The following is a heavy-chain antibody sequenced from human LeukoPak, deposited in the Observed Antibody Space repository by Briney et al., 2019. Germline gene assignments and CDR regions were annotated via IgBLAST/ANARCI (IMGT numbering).Heavy chain of an antibody. D-gene: IGHD2-2*01. Sequence: SETLSLTCTVSGYSISSGYYWGWIRQPPGKGQEWIGSIYRSGSTYYNPSLKSRVTISVDTSKNQFSLKLSSVTAADTAVYYCASHAVVVPAAPFDYWGQGTLVTVSS. CDR2: IYRSGST. J-gene: IGHJ4*02. CDR1: GYSISSGYY. V-gene: IGHV4-38-2*02. CDR3: ASHAVVVPAAPFDY.